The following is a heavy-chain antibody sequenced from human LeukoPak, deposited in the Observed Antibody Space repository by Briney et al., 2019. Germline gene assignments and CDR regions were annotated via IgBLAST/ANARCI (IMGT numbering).Heavy chain of an antibody. D-gene: IGHD6-25*01. CDR1: GYTFTGYH. V-gene: IGHV1-2*06. CDR2: INPNSGDT. CDR3: ARGGVAARYYYGMDV. J-gene: IGHJ6*02. Sequence: GASVKVSCKASGYTFTGYHMHWVRQAPGQGLEWMGRINPNSGDTNYAQKFQGRVTMTRDTSTSTVYMELSSLRSEDTAVYYCARGGVAARYYYGMDVWGQGTTVTVSS.